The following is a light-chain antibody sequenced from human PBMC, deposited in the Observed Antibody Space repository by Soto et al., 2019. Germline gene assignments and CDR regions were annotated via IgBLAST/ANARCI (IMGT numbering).Light chain of an antibody. CDR1: QSISSN. CDR3: QQYKDWPPYT. J-gene: IGKJ2*01. V-gene: IGKV3-15*01. CDR2: GAS. Sequence: EILMTQSQATLSFSPGERATLSCRASQSISSNVAWYQQKPGQAPRLLIYGASTRATGVPARFSGGGSGTEFTLTISSLQSEDFAVYFFQQYKDWPPYTFGQGTKLEIK.